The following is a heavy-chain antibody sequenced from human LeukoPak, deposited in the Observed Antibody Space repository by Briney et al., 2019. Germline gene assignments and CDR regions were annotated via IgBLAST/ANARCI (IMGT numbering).Heavy chain of an antibody. Sequence: SETLSLTCTVSGGSISPYSWSWIRQPPGKGLEWLGYIYYSGNTDYNPSLKSRVTITVDTSKNQFSLKLSSVTAADTAVYYCARSTGSTMFIDYWGQGTLVTVSS. V-gene: IGHV4-59*01. CDR1: GGSISPYS. CDR3: ARSTGSTMFIDY. J-gene: IGHJ4*02. D-gene: IGHD3-10*02. CDR2: IYYSGNT.